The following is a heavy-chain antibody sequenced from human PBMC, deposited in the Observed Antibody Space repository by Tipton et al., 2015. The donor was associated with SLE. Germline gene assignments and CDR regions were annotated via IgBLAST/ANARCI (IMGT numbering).Heavy chain of an antibody. CDR1: GYTFTSYD. V-gene: IGHV1-8*01. Sequence: QVQLVQSGAEVKKPGASVKVSCKASGYTFTSYDINWVRQATGQGLEWMGWMNPYSGNTGYAQKFQGRVTMTRNTSISTAYMELSSLTSEDTAVYYCARRVAGSSPFNFDYWGQGTLVTVSS. J-gene: IGHJ4*02. CDR2: MNPYSGNT. D-gene: IGHD2-2*01. CDR3: ARRVAGSSPFNFDY.